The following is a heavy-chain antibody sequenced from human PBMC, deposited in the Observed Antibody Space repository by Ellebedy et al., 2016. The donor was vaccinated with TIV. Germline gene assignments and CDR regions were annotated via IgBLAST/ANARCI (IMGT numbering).Heavy chain of an antibody. CDR2: IRNDGNNA. CDR3: ARWYGSGTYYLDP. V-gene: IGHV3-33*01. Sequence: GESLKISCAASGFTFSSYGMHWVRQAPGKGLEGVAAIRNDGNNAYYADSVKSRFTISKENSKNTLYLQMNSLRAEDTALYYCARWYGSGTYYLDPWGQGTLVTVSS. D-gene: IGHD3-10*01. CDR1: GFTFSSYG. J-gene: IGHJ5*01.